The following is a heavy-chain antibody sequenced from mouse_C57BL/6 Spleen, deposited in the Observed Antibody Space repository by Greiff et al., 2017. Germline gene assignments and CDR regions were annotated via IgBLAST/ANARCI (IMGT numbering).Heavy chain of an antibody. V-gene: IGHV2-5*01. D-gene: IGHD1-1*01. Sequence: QVQLKESGPGLVQPSQSLSITCSVSGFSLTSYGVHWVRQSPGKGLEWLGVIWRGGSTDYNAAFMSRLSITKDNSKSQVFFKMNSLQADDTAIYDCAKNPVVEDYAMDYWGQGTSVTVSS. J-gene: IGHJ4*01. CDR2: IWRGGST. CDR1: GFSLTSYG. CDR3: AKNPVVEDYAMDY.